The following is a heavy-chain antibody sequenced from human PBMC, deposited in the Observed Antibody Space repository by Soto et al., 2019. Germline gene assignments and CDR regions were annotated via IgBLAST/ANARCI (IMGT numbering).Heavy chain of an antibody. CDR1: GYTLTELS. CDR2: FVPEDGET. CDR3: ATGLWLPTRYSGYGRRGYSYGYLDY. J-gene: IGHJ4*02. D-gene: IGHD5-18*01. Sequence: ASVKVSCKVSGYTLTELSMHWVRQAPGKGLEWMGGFVPEDGETIYTQKFQGRVTMTEDTSTDTAYMERSSLRSEDTAVYYCATGLWLPTRYSGYGRRGYSYGYLDYWGQGTLVTVSS. V-gene: IGHV1-24*01.